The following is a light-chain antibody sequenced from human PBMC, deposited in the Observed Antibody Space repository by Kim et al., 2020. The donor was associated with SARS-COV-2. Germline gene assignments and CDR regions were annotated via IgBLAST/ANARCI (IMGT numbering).Light chain of an antibody. CDR1: SGHSSYI. CDR2: LEGSGSY. CDR3: ETWDSNIVV. J-gene: IGLJ2*01. Sequence: QPVLTQSSSASASLGSSVMLTCTLSSGHSSYIIAWHQQQPGKVPRYLMKLEGSGSYNKGSGVPDRFSGSSSGADCYLTISNLQSEDEADYYCETWDSNIVVFGGGTQLTVL. V-gene: IGLV4-60*03.